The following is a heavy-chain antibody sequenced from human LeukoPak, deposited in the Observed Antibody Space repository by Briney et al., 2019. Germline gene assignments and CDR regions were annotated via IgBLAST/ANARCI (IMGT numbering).Heavy chain of an antibody. CDR2: ISSNWGST. CDR3: VKTDNLINWSPLNYFDY. D-gene: IGHD1-1*01. J-gene: IGHJ4*02. V-gene: IGHV3-64D*09. CDR1: GFTFSSYA. Sequence: PGGTLRLSCAASGFTFSSYAMHWVRQAPGKGLEYVSAISSNWGSTYYADSVKRRFTISRDNSKNTLYLQMSSLRAEDTAVYYCVKTDNLINWSPLNYFDYWGQGTLVTVSS.